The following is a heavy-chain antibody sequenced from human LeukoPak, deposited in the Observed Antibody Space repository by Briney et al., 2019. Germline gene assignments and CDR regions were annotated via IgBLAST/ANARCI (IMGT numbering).Heavy chain of an antibody. J-gene: IGHJ5*02. D-gene: IGHD3-3*01. V-gene: IGHV3-30*04. CDR2: ISYDGSNK. CDR3: ARAYYDFWSGYYNSGFDP. Sequence: PGGSLRLSCAASGFTFSSYAMHWVRQAPGKGLGWVAVISYDGSNKYYADSVKGRFTISRDNSKNTLYLQMNSLRAEDTAVYYCARAYYDFWSGYYNSGFDPWGQGTLVTVSS. CDR1: GFTFSSYA.